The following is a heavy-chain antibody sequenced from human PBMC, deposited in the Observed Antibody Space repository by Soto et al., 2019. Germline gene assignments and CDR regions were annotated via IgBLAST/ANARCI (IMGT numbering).Heavy chain of an antibody. J-gene: IGHJ5*02. CDR3: ARLAGYSYGSNWVDP. D-gene: IGHD5-18*01. CDR2: IYYSGST. Sequence: SETLSLTCTVSGGSISSYYWSWIRQPPGKGLEWIGYIYYSGSTNYNPSLKSRVTISVDTSKNQFSLKLSSVTAADTAVYYCARLAGYSYGSNWVDPWGQGTLVTV. V-gene: IGHV4-59*01. CDR1: GGSISSYY.